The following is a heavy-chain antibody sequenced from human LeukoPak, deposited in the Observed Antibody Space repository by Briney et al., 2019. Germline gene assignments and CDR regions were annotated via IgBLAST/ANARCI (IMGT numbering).Heavy chain of an antibody. CDR1: GFTFSSYW. J-gene: IGHJ4*02. V-gene: IGHV3-7*01. D-gene: IGHD5-24*01. Sequence: PGGSLRLSCAASGFTFSSYWMSWVRQAPGKGLEWVAYIKQDGSEKYYVDSVKGRFTISRDNAKNSLYLQMNSLRAEDTAVYYCASGNAKIATLDCWGQGTLVTVSS. CDR2: IKQDGSEK. CDR3: ASGNAKIATLDC.